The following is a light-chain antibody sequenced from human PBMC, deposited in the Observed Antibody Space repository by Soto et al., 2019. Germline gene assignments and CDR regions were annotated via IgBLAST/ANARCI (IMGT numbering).Light chain of an antibody. J-gene: IGLJ2*01. CDR1: SSNIGSNT. CDR3: AAWYDSLNAVV. Sequence: QSVLTQPPSASGTPGQRVTISCSGSSSNIGSNTVNWYQQLPGTAPKLLIYSNNQRPSGVADRFSGSKSATSASLAISGLQSEDEADDYCAAWYDSLNAVVFGGGTKVTVL. V-gene: IGLV1-44*01. CDR2: SNN.